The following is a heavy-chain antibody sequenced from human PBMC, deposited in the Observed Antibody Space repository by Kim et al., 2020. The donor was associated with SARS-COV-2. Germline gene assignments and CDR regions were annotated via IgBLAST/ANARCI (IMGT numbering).Heavy chain of an antibody. CDR2: ISSYNGNT. Sequence: ASVKVSCKASGYTFTSYGISWVRQAPGQGLEWMGWISSYNGNTNYAQNLQGRVTLTTDTSTSTAYMDLRSLRSDDTAVYFCARGSYGLKGTAPFDYWGQGTLVTVSS. D-gene: IGHD3-10*01. CDR1: GYTFTSYG. J-gene: IGHJ4*02. CDR3: ARGSYGLKGTAPFDY. V-gene: IGHV1-18*01.